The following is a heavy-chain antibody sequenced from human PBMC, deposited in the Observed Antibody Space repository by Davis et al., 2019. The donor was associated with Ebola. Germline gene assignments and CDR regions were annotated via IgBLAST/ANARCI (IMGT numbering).Heavy chain of an antibody. V-gene: IGHV3-74*01. CDR2: INPDGSFT. CDR3: ARSSYQPDY. CDR1: GFTFSSYW. J-gene: IGHJ4*02. Sequence: GESLKISCAASGFTFSSYWMHWVRQAPGKGLVWVSRINPDGSFTDYADSVKGRFSISRDSTSNTLYLQMNGLRAEGTAVYYCARSSYQPDYWGQGTLVTVSS. D-gene: IGHD2-2*01.